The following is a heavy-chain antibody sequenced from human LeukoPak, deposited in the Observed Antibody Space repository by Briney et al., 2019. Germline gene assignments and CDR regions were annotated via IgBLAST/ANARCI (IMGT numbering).Heavy chain of an antibody. CDR1: GGSISSHY. V-gene: IGHV4-59*11. Sequence: PSETLSLTCTVSGGSISSHYWSWIRQPPGKGLEWIGYIYYSGTTNYNPSLKSRVTISVDTSKNQFSLKLSSVTAADTAVYYCARGVYIAAAQYGYWGQGTLVTVSS. CDR3: ARGVYIAAAQYGY. D-gene: IGHD6-13*01. CDR2: IYYSGTT. J-gene: IGHJ4*02.